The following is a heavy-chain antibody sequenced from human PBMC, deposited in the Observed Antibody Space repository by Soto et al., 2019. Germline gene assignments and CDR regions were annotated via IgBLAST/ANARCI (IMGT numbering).Heavy chain of an antibody. Sequence: XGTMSLTSTVSGDSVSIYYWSWIRQSPGKGLDWIGYVYHSGSTSNNPSLKSRVTISLDPSKNQISPRLSSVTAADTAVYYCARITGTTVLDTFDIWGQGTMVTV. J-gene: IGHJ3*02. D-gene: IGHD1-7*01. CDR2: VYHSGST. V-gene: IGHV4-59*02. CDR3: ARITGTTVLDTFDI. CDR1: GDSVSIYY.